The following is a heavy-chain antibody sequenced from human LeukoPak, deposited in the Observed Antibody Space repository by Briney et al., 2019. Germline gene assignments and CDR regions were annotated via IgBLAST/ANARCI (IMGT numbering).Heavy chain of an antibody. CDR2: ISDDGNNA. D-gene: IGHD4-11*01. V-gene: IGHV3-30-3*01. Sequence: SGGSLRLSCAASEFTFSSYTMHWVRQAPGKGLEWVAAISDDGNNAYYSDSAKGRLTISRDNSNNTLYLQMNSLRAEDTAVYFCAKQSNSHYYQKASDYWGQGTLVTVSS. CDR1: EFTFSSYT. CDR3: AKQSNSHYYQKASDY. J-gene: IGHJ4*02.